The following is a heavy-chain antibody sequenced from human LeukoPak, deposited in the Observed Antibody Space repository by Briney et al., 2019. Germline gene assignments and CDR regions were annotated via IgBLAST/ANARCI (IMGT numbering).Heavy chain of an antibody. V-gene: IGHV4-39*07. CDR3: ARAGYSSGWYSFDY. J-gene: IGHJ4*02. D-gene: IGHD6-19*01. Sequence: SETLSLTCTVSGGSISSSSYYWGWIRQPPGKGLEWIGSIYYSGSTYYNPSLKSRVTISVDTSKNQFSLKLSSVTAADTAVYYCARAGYSSGWYSFDYWGQGTLVTASS. CDR2: IYYSGST. CDR1: GGSISSSSYY.